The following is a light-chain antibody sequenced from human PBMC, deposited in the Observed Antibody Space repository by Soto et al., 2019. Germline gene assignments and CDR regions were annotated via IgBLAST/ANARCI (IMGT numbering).Light chain of an antibody. J-gene: IGLJ2*01. Sequence: QLVLTQPPSVSGAPGQRVSISCTGSSSSIGAGYDVHWYQHLPGAAPKLLIFGNGNRPSGVPDRFSASKSGTSASLAISGLQAEDEADYYCQSYDSSLSAVIFGGGTKLTVL. V-gene: IGLV1-40*01. CDR3: QSYDSSLSAVI. CDR1: SSSIGAGYD. CDR2: GNG.